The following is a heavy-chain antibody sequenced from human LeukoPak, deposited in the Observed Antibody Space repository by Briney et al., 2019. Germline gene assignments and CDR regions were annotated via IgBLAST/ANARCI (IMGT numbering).Heavy chain of an antibody. CDR3: ARGFGELLIYYYMDV. D-gene: IGHD3-10*01. V-gene: IGHV4-39*01. CDR2: IYYSGST. J-gene: IGHJ6*03. CDR1: GGSISSSSYY. Sequence: SETLSLTCTVSGGSISSSSYYWGWIRQPPGKGLEWIGSIYYSGSTYYNPSLESRVTISVDTSKNQFSLKLSSVTAADTAVYYCARGFGELLIYYYMDVWGKGTTVTVSS.